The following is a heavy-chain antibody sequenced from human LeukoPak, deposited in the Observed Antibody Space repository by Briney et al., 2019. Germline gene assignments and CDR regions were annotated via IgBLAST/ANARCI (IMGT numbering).Heavy chain of an antibody. CDR1: GFTFSSYG. J-gene: IGHJ6*02. V-gene: IGHV3-30*02. CDR2: IRYDGSNK. CDR3: VAAAGHYYYYYGMDV. D-gene: IGHD6-13*01. Sequence: GGSLRLSCAASGFTFSSYGMHWVRQAPGKGLEWVAFIRYDGSNKYYADSVKGRFTISRDNSKNTLYLQMNSLRAEDTAVYYCVAAAGHYYYYYGMDVWGQGTTVTVSS.